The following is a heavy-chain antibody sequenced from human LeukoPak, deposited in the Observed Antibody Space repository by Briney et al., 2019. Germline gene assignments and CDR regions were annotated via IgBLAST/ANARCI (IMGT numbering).Heavy chain of an antibody. Sequence: GGSLRLSCAASGFTFSSYGMSWVRQAPGKGLEWVSVIGGRDGSTYYADSVKGRFTISRDNSMNTLYVQMNSLRAEDTAVYYCAKGHYYGSGSLDYWGQGTLVTVSS. V-gene: IGHV3-23*01. CDR1: GFTFSSYG. CDR2: IGGRDGST. J-gene: IGHJ4*02. CDR3: AKGHYYGSGSLDY. D-gene: IGHD3-10*01.